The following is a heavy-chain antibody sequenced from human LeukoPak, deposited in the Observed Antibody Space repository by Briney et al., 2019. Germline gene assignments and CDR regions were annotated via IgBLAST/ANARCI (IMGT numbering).Heavy chain of an antibody. D-gene: IGHD2-21*01. Sequence: GGSLRLSCAASGFTFSSYWMSWVRQVPGKGLRWVANIKQDGSEKDYVDSVKGRFTISRDNAKNSLYLQMNSLRAEDTAIYYCARYCGGDCYGMDVWGQGTTVTVSS. V-gene: IGHV3-7*01. J-gene: IGHJ6*02. CDR3: ARYCGGDCYGMDV. CDR2: IKQDGSEK. CDR1: GFTFSSYW.